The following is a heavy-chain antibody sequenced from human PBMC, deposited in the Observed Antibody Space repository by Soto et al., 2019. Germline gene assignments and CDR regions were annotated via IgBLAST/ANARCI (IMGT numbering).Heavy chain of an antibody. D-gene: IGHD3-10*01. CDR2: IVPMVGRT. V-gene: IGHV1-69*02. J-gene: IGHJ3*02. CDR3: ALDSGRDVFAI. Sequence: QVQLVQSGAEVKKTGSSVKVSCKASGGSFRSYTISWVRQAPGQGLEWMGRIVPMVGRTIYAQKFQGRVAISTDKCTTSAYMDLSNLASEDTAMYYCALDSGRDVFAIWGQGTVVTVSS. CDR1: GGSFRSYT.